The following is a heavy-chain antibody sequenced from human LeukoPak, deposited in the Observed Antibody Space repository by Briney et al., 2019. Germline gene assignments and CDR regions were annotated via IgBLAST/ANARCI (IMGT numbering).Heavy chain of an antibody. D-gene: IGHD2-15*01. J-gene: IGHJ5*02. CDR2: IYYSGSP. Sequence: SQTLSLTCTVSGGSISRGGYCWSWIRQHPGKGLEWIWHIYYSGSPYYNPSLQSRVTISVDTSKNQFSLKLRSVTAADTAVYYCARTVVVAATPPRTNWFDPWGQGTLVTVSS. V-gene: IGHV4-31*03. CDR3: ARTVVVAATPPRTNWFDP. CDR1: GGSISRGGYC.